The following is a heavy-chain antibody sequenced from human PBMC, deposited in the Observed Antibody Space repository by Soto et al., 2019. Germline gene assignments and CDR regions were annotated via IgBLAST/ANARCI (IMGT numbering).Heavy chain of an antibody. CDR1: GFTFSSYA. V-gene: IGHV3-23*01. D-gene: IGHD3-3*01. CDR3: AKEERFLEWLLAGDYYYGMDV. CDR2: ISGSGGST. J-gene: IGHJ6*02. Sequence: GGSLRLSCAASGFTFSSYAMNWVRQAPGKGLEWVSAISGSGGSTYYADSVKGRFTISRDNSKNTLYLQMNSLRAEDTAVYYCAKEERFLEWLLAGDYYYGMDVWGQGTTVTVSS.